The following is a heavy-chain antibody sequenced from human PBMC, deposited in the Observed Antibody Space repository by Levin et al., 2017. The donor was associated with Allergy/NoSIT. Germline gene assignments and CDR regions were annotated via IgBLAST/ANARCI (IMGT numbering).Heavy chain of an antibody. Sequence: GESLKISCAASGFTFSDSHMNWVRQAPGKGLQWVSYISSTGSSIYYADSVKGRFTISRDNANNSLYLQMNSLRAEDTDVYYCARDSGWNYGGYFDLWGRGTLVTVSS. CDR2: ISSTGSSI. V-gene: IGHV3-48*04. CDR3: ARDSGWNYGGYFDL. CDR1: GFTFSDSH. D-gene: IGHD3-16*01. J-gene: IGHJ2*01.